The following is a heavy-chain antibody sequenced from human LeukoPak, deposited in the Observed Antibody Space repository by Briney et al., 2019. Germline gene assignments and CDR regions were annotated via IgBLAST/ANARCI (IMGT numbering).Heavy chain of an antibody. D-gene: IGHD3-10*01. V-gene: IGHV1-18*04. Sequence: ASVKVSCKASGYTFTGYYMHWVRQAPGQGLEWMGWISAYNGNTNYAQKLQGRVTMTTDTSTSTAYMELRSLRSDDTAVYYCARVFITMVRGVIIPNWFDPWGQGTLVTVSS. CDR3: ARVFITMVRGVIIPNWFDP. J-gene: IGHJ5*02. CDR1: GYTFTGYY. CDR2: ISAYNGNT.